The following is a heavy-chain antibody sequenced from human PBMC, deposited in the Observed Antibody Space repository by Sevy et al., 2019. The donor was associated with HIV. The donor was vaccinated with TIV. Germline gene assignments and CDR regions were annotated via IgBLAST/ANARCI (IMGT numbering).Heavy chain of an antibody. V-gene: IGHV3-48*03. J-gene: IGHJ4*02. CDR2: ISNSGTTI. CDR3: ARDLPPSATTVAHFDC. CDR1: GFTFSSYE. Sequence: GGSLRLSCAASGFTFSSYEMNWVRQAPGKGLEWVSYISNSGTTISYSDSVKGRFTISRDNARNSLYLLMNSLRAEDTAVYYCARDLPPSATTVAHFDCWGQGTLVTVSS. D-gene: IGHD4-17*01.